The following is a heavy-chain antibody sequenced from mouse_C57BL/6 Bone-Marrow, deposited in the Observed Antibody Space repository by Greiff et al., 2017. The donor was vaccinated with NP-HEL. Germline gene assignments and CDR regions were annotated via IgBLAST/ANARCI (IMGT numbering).Heavy chain of an antibody. CDR2: IDPSDSYT. J-gene: IGHJ2*01. D-gene: IGHD1-1*01. Sequence: QVQLQQPGAELVKPGASVKLSCKASGYTFTSYWMQWVKQRPGQGLEWIGEIDPSDSYTNYNPKFKGKATLTVDTSSSTAYMQVSSLTSEDSAVYYCASGTTVGDYWGQGTTLTVSS. CDR3: ASGTTVGDY. V-gene: IGHV1-50*01. CDR1: GYTFTSYW.